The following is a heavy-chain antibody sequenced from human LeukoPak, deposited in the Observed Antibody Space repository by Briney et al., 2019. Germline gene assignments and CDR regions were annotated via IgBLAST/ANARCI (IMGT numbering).Heavy chain of an antibody. D-gene: IGHD3-16*01. V-gene: IGHV3-23*01. CDR2: ISGSGGST. CDR1: GFTFSSYA. CDR3: AKDPMPKAVWWYFDL. Sequence: GASLRLSCAASGFTFSSYAMSWVRQAPGKGLEWVSGISGSGGSTYYADSVKGRFTISRDNSKNTLYLQMNGLRAEDTAVYYCAKDPMPKAVWWYFDLWGRGTLVTVSS. J-gene: IGHJ2*01.